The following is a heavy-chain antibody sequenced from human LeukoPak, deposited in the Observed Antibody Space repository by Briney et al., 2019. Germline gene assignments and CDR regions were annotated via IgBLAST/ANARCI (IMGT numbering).Heavy chain of an antibody. CDR1: GASFSGYY. J-gene: IGHJ5*02. D-gene: IGHD3-3*01. CDR3: ARGRDGRITIFGVVIAGNWFDP. Sequence: PSETLSLTCAVYGASFSGYYWSWIRQPPGKGLEWIGEINHGGSTNYNPSLKSRVTISVEKSKNQLSLRLSSVAAADTAVYYCARGRDGRITIFGVVIAGNWFDPWGQGTLVTVSS. V-gene: IGHV4-34*01. CDR2: INHGGST.